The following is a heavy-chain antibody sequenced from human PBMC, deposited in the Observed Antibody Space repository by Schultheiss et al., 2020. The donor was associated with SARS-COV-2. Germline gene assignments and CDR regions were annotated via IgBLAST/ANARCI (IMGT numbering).Heavy chain of an antibody. J-gene: IGHJ4*02. CDR3: ARGEPNIVVVPAPFDY. CDR2: ISDYNGNT. CDR1: GYTFTSYA. Sequence: ASVKVSCKPSGYTFTSYAISWVRQAPGQGLEWVGWISDYNGNTTYAHKFQGRVTMTRDTSTSTVYMELSSLRSEDTAVYYCARGEPNIVVVPAPFDYWGQGTLVTVSS. D-gene: IGHD2-2*01. V-gene: IGHV1-18*01.